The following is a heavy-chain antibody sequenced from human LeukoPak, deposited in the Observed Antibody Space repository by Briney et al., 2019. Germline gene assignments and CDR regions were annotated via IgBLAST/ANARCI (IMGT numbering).Heavy chain of an antibody. V-gene: IGHV3-48*03. D-gene: IGHD2-15*01. CDR2: ISGSGGST. Sequence: GGSLRLSCAASGFTFSSYEMSWVRQAPGKGPEWVSDISGSGGSTYYADSVKGRFTISRDNARNFVYLQLNSLRAEDTAIYYCARDEKDGPLWYWGQGILVFVSS. CDR1: GFTFSSYE. CDR3: ARDEKDGPLWY. J-gene: IGHJ4*02.